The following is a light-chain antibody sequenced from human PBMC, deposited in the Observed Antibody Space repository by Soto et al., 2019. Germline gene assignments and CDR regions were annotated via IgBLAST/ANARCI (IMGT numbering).Light chain of an antibody. CDR1: QSISSW. V-gene: IGKV1-5*03. CDR2: NAS. CDR3: QQYYSNSWT. Sequence: DIQMTQSPSTLSASVGDRVTITCRASQSISSWLAWYQQKPGKAPKLLIYNASSLESGVPSRFSGSGSGTEFTLTISSLQPDDFATYYCQQYYSNSWTFGQGTKVDIK. J-gene: IGKJ1*01.